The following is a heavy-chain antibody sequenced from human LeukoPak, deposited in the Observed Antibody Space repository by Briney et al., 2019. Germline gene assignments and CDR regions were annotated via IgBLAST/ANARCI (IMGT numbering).Heavy chain of an antibody. CDR3: ARATEGGYTYDYFYYYYMDV. V-gene: IGHV4-59*01. CDR1: GGSISRYY. CDR2: IYYSGST. J-gene: IGHJ6*03. Sequence: SETLSLTCTVSGGSISRYYWSWLRQPPGKGLEGIGDIYYSGSTNYNPSLKSRVTISVDTSKNQFSLKLNSVTAADTAVYFCARATEGGYTYDYFYYYYMDVWGKGTTVTISS. D-gene: IGHD5-18*01.